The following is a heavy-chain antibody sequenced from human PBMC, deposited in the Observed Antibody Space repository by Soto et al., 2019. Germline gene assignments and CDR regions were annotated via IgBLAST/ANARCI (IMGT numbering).Heavy chain of an antibody. CDR1: GYTSTSYD. J-gene: IGHJ6*03. CDR3: ARESLGSSSSSYYYYYMDV. D-gene: IGHD6-6*01. Sequence: ASVKVSCKASGYTSTSYDINWVRQATGQGLEWMGWMNPNSGNTGYAQKFQGRVTMTRNTSISTAYMELSSLRSEDTAVYCCARESLGSSSSSYYYYYMDVWGKGTTVTVSS. CDR2: MNPNSGNT. V-gene: IGHV1-8*01.